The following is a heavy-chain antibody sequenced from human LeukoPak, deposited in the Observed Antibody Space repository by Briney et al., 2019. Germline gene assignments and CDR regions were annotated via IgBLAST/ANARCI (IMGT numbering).Heavy chain of an antibody. J-gene: IGHJ4*02. D-gene: IGHD3-3*01. CDR3: AKDAYYDFWSGYPPRADYFDY. CDR1: GFTFSSYA. V-gene: IGHV3-23*01. CDR2: ISGSGGST. Sequence: GGSLRLSCAASGFTFSSYAMSWVRQAPGKGLEWVSAISGSGGSTYYADSVKGRFTISRDNSKNTLYLQMNSLRAEDTAVYYCAKDAYYDFWSGYPPRADYFDYWGQGTLVTVSS.